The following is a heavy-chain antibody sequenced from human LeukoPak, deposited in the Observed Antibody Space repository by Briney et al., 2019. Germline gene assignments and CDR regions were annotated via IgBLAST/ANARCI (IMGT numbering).Heavy chain of an antibody. D-gene: IGHD1-26*01. Sequence: ASVKVSCKASGGTFSSYAISWVRQAPGQGLEWMGGIIPIFGTANYAQKFQGRVTITADEYTSTAYMELGSLRSEDTAVYYCAREGSGSTNWFDPWGQGTLVTVSS. CDR1: GGTFSSYA. CDR3: AREGSGSTNWFDP. CDR2: IIPIFGTA. J-gene: IGHJ5*02. V-gene: IGHV1-69*13.